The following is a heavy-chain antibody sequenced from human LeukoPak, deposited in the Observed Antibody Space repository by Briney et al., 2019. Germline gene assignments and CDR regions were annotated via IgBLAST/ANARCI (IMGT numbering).Heavy chain of an antibody. CDR1: GGSFSGYY. CDR3: ARGLGVAVAGPFDY. V-gene: IGHV4-34*01. D-gene: IGHD6-19*01. CDR2: INHSGST. J-gene: IGHJ4*02. Sequence: SETLSLTCAVYGGSFSGYYWSWIRQPPGKGQEWIGEINHSGSTNYNPSLKSRVTISVDTSKNQFSLKLSSVTAADTAVYYCARGLGVAVAGPFDYWGQGTLVTVSS.